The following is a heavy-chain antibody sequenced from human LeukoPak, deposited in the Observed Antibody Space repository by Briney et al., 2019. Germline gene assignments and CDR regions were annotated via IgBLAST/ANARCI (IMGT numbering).Heavy chain of an antibody. D-gene: IGHD3-3*01. CDR1: GFTFSSYG. V-gene: IGHV3-21*01. CDR2: ISTTSTYF. J-gene: IGHJ6*03. CDR3: ARVAVTVFGVEYYMDV. Sequence: GGSLRLSCAASGFTFSSYGMIWVRQAPGKGLEWVSSISTTSTYFYYADSVKGRFTISRDNAKNSLYLQMNSLRAEDTAVYYCARVAVTVFGVEYYMDVWGKGTTVTVSS.